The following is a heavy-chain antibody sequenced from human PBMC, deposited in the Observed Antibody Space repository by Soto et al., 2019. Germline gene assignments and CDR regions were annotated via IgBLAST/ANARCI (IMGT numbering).Heavy chain of an antibody. J-gene: IGHJ6*02. Sequence: QLYLVESGGGVVQPGRSLRLSCAASTFTFSSYGMHWVRQAPGKGLEWVAVIWYDGGNKYYADSVKGRFTISRDNSKNPSYLQINSLRADGTAVYYCARATLGHYDFGSASHRYSGLDVWGQGTTVTVSS. V-gene: IGHV3-33*01. D-gene: IGHD3-3*01. CDR2: IWYDGGNK. CDR3: ARATLGHYDFGSASHRYSGLDV. CDR1: TFTFSSYG.